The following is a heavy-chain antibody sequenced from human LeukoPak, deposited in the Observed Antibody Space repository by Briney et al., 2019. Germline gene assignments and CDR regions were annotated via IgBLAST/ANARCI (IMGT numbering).Heavy chain of an antibody. V-gene: IGHV3-49*04. CDR2: IRSDRYGGTS. Sequence: GGSLRLSCTASGFTFGDNPLNWVRQAPGKGLEWVGLIRSDRYGGTSEYVASVNGRLSISRDDSRNILYLEMNSLRNEDTAVYFCTRISSSPAALYYYYMDVWGKGIPATVSS. CDR3: TRISSSPAALYYYYMDV. D-gene: IGHD6-6*01. J-gene: IGHJ6*03. CDR1: GFTFGDNP.